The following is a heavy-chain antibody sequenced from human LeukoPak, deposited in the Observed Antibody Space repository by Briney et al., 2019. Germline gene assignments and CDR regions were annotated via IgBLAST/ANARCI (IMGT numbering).Heavy chain of an antibody. D-gene: IGHD2-15*01. V-gene: IGHV3-53*01. CDR1: GFTVSSNS. CDR2: IYSGGNT. CDR3: ARRASEYSHPYDY. Sequence: GGSLRLSCTVSGFTVSSNSMSWVRQAPGKGLEWVSFIYSGGNTHYSDSVKGRFTISRDNSKNTLYLQMNSPRTDDTAVYYCARRASEYSHPYDYWGQGTLVTVSA. J-gene: IGHJ4*02.